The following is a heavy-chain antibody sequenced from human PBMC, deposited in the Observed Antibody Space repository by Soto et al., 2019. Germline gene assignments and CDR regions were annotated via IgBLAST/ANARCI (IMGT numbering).Heavy chain of an antibody. CDR1: GFTFTSSA. V-gene: IGHV1-58*01. Sequence: SVKVSGKASGFTFTSSAVHWVGRARGQGLGCIGWIVVGSGNTNYAQKFQERVTITRDMSTSTAYMELSSLRSEDTTVYYCAAGYYDLWRAECMDVWGQGTTVTVSS. CDR2: IVVGSGNT. J-gene: IGHJ6*02. CDR3: AAGYYDLWRAECMDV. D-gene: IGHD3-3*01.